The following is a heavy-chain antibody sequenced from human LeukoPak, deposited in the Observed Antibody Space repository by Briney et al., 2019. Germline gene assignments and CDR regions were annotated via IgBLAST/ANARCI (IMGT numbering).Heavy chain of an antibody. CDR1: GFTFSSYG. CDR3: AGVEGGAWAFDY. D-gene: IGHD1-26*01. Sequence: GGSLRLSCAASGFTFSSYGMNWVRQAPGKGLEWVSFISSSSSHIYYADSVKGRFTISRDNPKKSLYLQMNSLRAEDTAVYYCAGVEGGAWAFDYWGQGTLVTVSS. V-gene: IGHV3-21*01. J-gene: IGHJ4*02. CDR2: ISSSSSHI.